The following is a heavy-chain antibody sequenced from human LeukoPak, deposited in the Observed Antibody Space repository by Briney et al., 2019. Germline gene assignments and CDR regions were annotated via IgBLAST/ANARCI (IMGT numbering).Heavy chain of an antibody. V-gene: IGHV1-46*03. CDR1: GYTFTSYY. Sequence: ASVKVSCKASGYTFTSYYMHWVRQAPGQGLEWTGIINPSGGSTSYAQKFQGRVTMTRDTSTSTVYMGLSSLGSEDTAVYYCARGSGIAVAGLDYWGQGTLVTVSS. J-gene: IGHJ4*02. CDR2: INPSGGST. CDR3: ARGSGIAVAGLDY. D-gene: IGHD6-19*01.